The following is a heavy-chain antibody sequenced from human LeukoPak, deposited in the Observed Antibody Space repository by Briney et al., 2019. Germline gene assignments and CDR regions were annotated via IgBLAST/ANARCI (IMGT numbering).Heavy chain of an antibody. V-gene: IGHV4-34*01. Sequence: PSETLSLTCAVYGESLSAYYWNWIRQSPGEGLEWIGEINPSGSTNYDPSLKSRVTISVDTSKNQFSLKLSSVTAADTAVYYCARGRGLWGQGTTVTVSS. CDR2: INPSGST. CDR1: GESLSAYY. CDR3: ARGRGL. J-gene: IGHJ6*02.